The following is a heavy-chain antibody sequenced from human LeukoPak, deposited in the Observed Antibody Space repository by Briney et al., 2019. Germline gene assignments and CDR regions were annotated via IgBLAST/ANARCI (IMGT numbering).Heavy chain of an antibody. V-gene: IGHV1-2*02. J-gene: IGHJ4*02. Sequence: ASVKVSCKASGYTVTGYYMHWVRQAPGQGLEWMGWINPNSGGTNYAQNFQGRVTMTRDTSISTAYMELSRLRSDDTAVYYCARDLRSGWYGSTVDYWGQGTLVTVSS. CDR2: INPNSGGT. CDR3: ARDLRSGWYGSTVDY. D-gene: IGHD6-19*01. CDR1: GYTVTGYY.